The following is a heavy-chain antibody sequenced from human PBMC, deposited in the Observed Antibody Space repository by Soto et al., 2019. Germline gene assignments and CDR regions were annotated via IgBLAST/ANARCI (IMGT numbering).Heavy chain of an antibody. CDR1: GGSFSDYS. Sequence: SETLSLTCAVYGGSFSDYSWSWIRQPPGQGLEWIGEINHSGSTNLHPSLKSRVTISVDTSKNQFSLKLSSGTAADTEVYSCGRVYSPTRTPNTYFPYLDYWGKGTVVTASS. CDR3: GRVYSPTRTPNTYFPYLDY. CDR2: INHSGST. D-gene: IGHD5-18*01. V-gene: IGHV4-34*01. J-gene: IGHJ4*02.